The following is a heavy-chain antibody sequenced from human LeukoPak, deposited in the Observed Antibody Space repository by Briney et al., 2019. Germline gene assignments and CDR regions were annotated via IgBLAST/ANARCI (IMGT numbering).Heavy chain of an antibody. J-gene: IGHJ4*02. Sequence: PSETLSLTCTVSGGSISSGSYYWSWIRQPAGKGLEWIGRIYTSGSTNYNPSLKSRVTISVATSKNQFSLKLSSVTAADTAVYYCARESSGWYVLHYWGQGTLVTVSS. CDR1: GGSISSGSYY. D-gene: IGHD6-19*01. V-gene: IGHV4-61*02. CDR3: ARESSGWYVLHY. CDR2: IYTSGST.